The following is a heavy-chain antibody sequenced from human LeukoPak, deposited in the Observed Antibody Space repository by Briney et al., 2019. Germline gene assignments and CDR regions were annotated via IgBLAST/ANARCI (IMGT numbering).Heavy chain of an antibody. CDR3: AKDWDSSGWPNDAFDI. Sequence: GGSLRLSCAASGFTFSSYAMSWVRQAPGKGLEWVSAISGSGGSTYYADSVKGRFTISRDNSKNTLYLQMNSLRAEDTAVYYCAKDWDSSGWPNDAFDIWGQGTMVTVSS. V-gene: IGHV3-23*01. CDR2: ISGSGGST. J-gene: IGHJ3*02. CDR1: GFTFSSYA. D-gene: IGHD6-19*01.